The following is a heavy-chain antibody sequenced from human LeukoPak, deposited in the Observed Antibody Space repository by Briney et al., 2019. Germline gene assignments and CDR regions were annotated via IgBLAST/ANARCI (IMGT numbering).Heavy chain of an antibody. J-gene: IGHJ4*02. D-gene: IGHD5-18*01. Sequence: GGSLRLSCAASGFTFSSYAMHWVRQAPGKGLEWVANIKYDGSQKYYVDSVKGRFTISRDNAKNSLYLQMNSLRAEDTAIYYCARGGYTYGRWGQGTLVTVSS. CDR1: GFTFSSYA. V-gene: IGHV3-7*05. CDR3: ARGGYTYGR. CDR2: IKYDGSQK.